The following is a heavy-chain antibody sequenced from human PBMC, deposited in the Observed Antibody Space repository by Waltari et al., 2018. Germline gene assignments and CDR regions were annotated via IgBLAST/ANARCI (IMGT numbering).Heavy chain of an antibody. CDR1: GGSISSGGYY. Sequence: QVQLQESGPGLVKPSQTLSLTCTVSGGSISSGGYYWSWTRQHPGKGLEWIGYIYYSGSTYYNPSLKSLVTISVDTSKNQFSLKLSSVTAADTAVYYCARTTAAPCYMDVWGKGTTVTVSS. D-gene: IGHD6-6*01. J-gene: IGHJ6*03. CDR3: ARTTAAPCYMDV. V-gene: IGHV4-31*01. CDR2: IYYSGST.